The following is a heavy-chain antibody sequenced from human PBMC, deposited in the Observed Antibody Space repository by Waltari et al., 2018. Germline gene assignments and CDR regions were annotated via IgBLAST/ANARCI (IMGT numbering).Heavy chain of an antibody. V-gene: IGHV3-20*04. CDR3: ARVNSNYVNWFDP. CDR1: GFPFDHYA. J-gene: IGHJ5*02. Sequence: EEQLVESGGGVVRPGGSLRLSCAASGFPFDHYAMAWVRQAPGKGLGLVSGINWDGSSTGYADSVKGRFTISRDNAKNSLHLHVNSLTAEDTAFYYCARVNSNYVNWFDPWGQGTLVIVSS. CDR2: INWDGSST. D-gene: IGHD4-4*01.